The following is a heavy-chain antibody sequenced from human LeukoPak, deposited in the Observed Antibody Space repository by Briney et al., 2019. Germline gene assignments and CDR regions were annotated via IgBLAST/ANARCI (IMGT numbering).Heavy chain of an antibody. CDR3: ARGPLGDFWSGKPTPGLMDV. D-gene: IGHD3-3*01. CDR2: INHSGST. CDR1: GGSFSGYY. V-gene: IGHV4-34*01. Sequence: PSETLSLTCAVYGGSFSGYYWSWIRQPPGTGLESIGEINHSGSTTYNPSLKSRVTISVDTSKNQFSLKLSSVTAADTAVYYCARGPLGDFWSGKPTPGLMDVWGKGTTVTVSS. J-gene: IGHJ6*04.